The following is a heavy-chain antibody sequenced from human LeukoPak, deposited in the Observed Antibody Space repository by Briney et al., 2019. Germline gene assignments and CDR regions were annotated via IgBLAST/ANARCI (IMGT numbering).Heavy chain of an antibody. Sequence: GASVKVSCKASGGTFSSYAISWVRQAPGQGLEWMGSSYNGDTNYAQEVQGRVTMTTDTSTTTAYMELRGLSSDDTAVYYCARGDYQIAFEIWGQGTMVTVSS. CDR2: SYNGDT. D-gene: IGHD4/OR15-4a*01. J-gene: IGHJ3*02. CDR1: GGTFSSYA. V-gene: IGHV1-18*01. CDR3: ARGDYQIAFEI.